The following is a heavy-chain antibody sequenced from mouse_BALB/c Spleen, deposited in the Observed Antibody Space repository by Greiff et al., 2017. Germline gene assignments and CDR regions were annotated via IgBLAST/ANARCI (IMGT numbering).Heavy chain of an antibody. CDR1: GFPLSSYP. Sequence: EVKLVESGGGLVKPGGSLKLSCAASGFPLSSYPMPWVRQTPGKRLDWVATISSGGSYTYYPDSVKGRFTISRDNAKNTLYLQMSSLKSEDTAMYYCTREGTGNAMDYWGQGTSVTVSS. CDR3: TREGTGNAMDY. V-gene: IGHV5-6-4*01. J-gene: IGHJ4*01. D-gene: IGHD4-1*01. CDR2: ISSGGSYT.